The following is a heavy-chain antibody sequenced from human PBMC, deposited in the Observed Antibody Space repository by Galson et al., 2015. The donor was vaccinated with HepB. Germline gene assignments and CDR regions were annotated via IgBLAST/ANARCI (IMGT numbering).Heavy chain of an antibody. Sequence: SLRLSCAASGFTFSSYAMHWVRQAPGKGLEWVAVISYDGSNKYYADSVKGRFTISRDNSKNTVYLQIISLITEDTALYFCAKDMGRYGDYYFDYWGQGTLVTVSS. V-gene: IGHV3-30-3*01. J-gene: IGHJ4*02. CDR1: GFTFSSYA. CDR2: ISYDGSNK. CDR3: AKDMGRYGDYYFDY. D-gene: IGHD4-17*01.